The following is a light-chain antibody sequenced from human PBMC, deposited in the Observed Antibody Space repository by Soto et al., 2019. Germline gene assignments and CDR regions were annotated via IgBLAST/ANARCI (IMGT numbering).Light chain of an antibody. J-gene: IGKJ1*01. CDR2: GAS. Sequence: EILLTQSPGTLSLSPGERATLSCRASQTVSSSYLAWYQQKPGQAPRLLMYGASSRPTGIPDRFSGSGSGTYFSLTISRLEHEDFAVYYCHQYGGSPTWTFGQGTKVENK. CDR1: QTVSSSY. V-gene: IGKV3-20*01. CDR3: HQYGGSPTWT.